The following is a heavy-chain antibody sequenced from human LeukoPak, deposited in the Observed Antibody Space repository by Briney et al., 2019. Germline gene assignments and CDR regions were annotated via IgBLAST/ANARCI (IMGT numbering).Heavy chain of an antibody. Sequence: GESLKISCKGSGYSFTSYWIGWVRQMPGKGLEWMGIIYPGDSDTRYSPSFQGQVTISADKSISTAYLQWSSLKASDTAMYYCARHGGSSWAVVASDYWGQGTLVTVSS. J-gene: IGHJ4*02. D-gene: IGHD6-13*01. CDR2: IYPGDSDT. V-gene: IGHV5-51*01. CDR1: GYSFTSYW. CDR3: ARHGGSSWAVVASDY.